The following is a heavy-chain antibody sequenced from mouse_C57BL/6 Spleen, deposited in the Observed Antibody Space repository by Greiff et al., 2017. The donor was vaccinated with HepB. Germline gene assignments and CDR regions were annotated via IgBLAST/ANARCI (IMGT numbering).Heavy chain of an antibody. CDR2: INPSTGGT. CDR1: GYSFTGYY. J-gene: IGHJ2*01. CDR3: ASGGTFYGY. V-gene: IGHV1-42*01. D-gene: IGHD1-1*01. Sequence: EVKLVESEPELVKPGASVKISCKASGYSFTGYYMNWVKQSPEKSLEWIGEINPSTGGTTYNQKFKAKATLTVDKSSSTAYMQLKSLTSEDSAVYYCASGGTFYGYWGQGTTLTGSS.